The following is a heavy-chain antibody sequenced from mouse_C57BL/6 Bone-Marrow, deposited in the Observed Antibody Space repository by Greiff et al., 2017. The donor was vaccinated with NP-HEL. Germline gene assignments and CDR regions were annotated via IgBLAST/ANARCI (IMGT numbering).Heavy chain of an antibody. J-gene: IGHJ3*01. CDR3: ARDQSNVFAY. V-gene: IGHV3-6*01. Sequence: EVQLQQSGPGLVKPSQSLSLTCSVTGYSITSGYYWNWIRQFPGNKLEWMGYKSYDGSNNYNPSLKNRISITRDTSKNQFFLKLNSVTTEDTATYYCARDQSNVFAYWGQGTLVTVSA. D-gene: IGHD2-5*01. CDR1: GYSITSGYY. CDR2: KSYDGSN.